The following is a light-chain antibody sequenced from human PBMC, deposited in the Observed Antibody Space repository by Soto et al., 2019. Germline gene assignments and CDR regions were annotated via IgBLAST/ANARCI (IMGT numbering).Light chain of an antibody. CDR2: DTS. J-gene: IGKJ5*01. Sequence: IVLTQSPATLSVSAGERVTLSCRASQSVSSLLAWYQQKPRQAPTLLMYDTSTRATGIPARFSGSGSGTDFTLTISSLQSEDLAIYYCQQYHIWPYTFGQGTRLEIK. V-gene: IGKV3-15*01. CDR3: QQYHIWPYT. CDR1: QSVSSL.